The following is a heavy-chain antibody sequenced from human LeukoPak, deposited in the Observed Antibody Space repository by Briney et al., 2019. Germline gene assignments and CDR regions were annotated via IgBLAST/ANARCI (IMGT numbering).Heavy chain of an antibody. J-gene: IGHJ4*02. D-gene: IGHD5-18*01. CDR3: ARGHSKIDY. V-gene: IGHV3-7*04. CDR1: GFTFSSYW. CDR2: IKQDGSEK. Sequence: GGSLRLSCAASGFTFSSYWMTWVRQAPGKGLEWVANIKQDGSEKYYVDSVEGRFTISRDNAKNSLYLQMNTLRAEDTAVYYCARGHSKIDYWGQGTLVTVSS.